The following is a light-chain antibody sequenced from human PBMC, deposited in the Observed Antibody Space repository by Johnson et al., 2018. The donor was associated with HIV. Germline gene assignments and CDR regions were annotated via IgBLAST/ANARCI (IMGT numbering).Light chain of an antibody. V-gene: IGLV1-51*01. CDR1: TYNIGNNY. CDR2: AKN. Sequence: QSVLTQPPSVSAAPGQKVSISCSGSTYNIGNNYVSWYRHLPGTAPKLLISAKNKRPSGVPDRFSASKSGTSATLDITGLQTGDEADYYCGTWDSSLSAYVFGTGTRVTVL. J-gene: IGLJ1*01. CDR3: GTWDSSLSAYV.